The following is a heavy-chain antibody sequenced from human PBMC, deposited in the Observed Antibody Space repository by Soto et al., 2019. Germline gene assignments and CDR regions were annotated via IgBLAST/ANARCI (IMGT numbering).Heavy chain of an antibody. CDR1: GFTFGDYA. D-gene: IGHD3-10*01. CDR3: AKGGIEYYYGSGDYYYYGMDV. V-gene: IGHV3-43D*04. Sequence: GGSLRLSCAASGFTFGDYAMHWVRQAPGKGLEWVSLISWDGGSTYYADSVKGRFTISRDNSKNSLYLQMNSLRAEDTALYYCAKGGIEYYYGSGDYYYYGMDVWGQGTTVTVSS. CDR2: ISWDGGST. J-gene: IGHJ6*02.